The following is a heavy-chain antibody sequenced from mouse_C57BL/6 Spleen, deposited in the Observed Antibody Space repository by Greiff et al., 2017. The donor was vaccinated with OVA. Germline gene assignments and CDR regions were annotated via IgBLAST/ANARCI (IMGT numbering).Heavy chain of an antibody. J-gene: IGHJ2*01. CDR1: GYTFTDYY. V-gene: IGHV1-19*01. Sequence: EVQLQQSGPVLVKPGASVKMSCKASGYTFTDYYMNWVMQSPGKSLEWIGVINPYNGGTSYNQKFKGKATLTVDKSSSTAYMELNSLTSEDSAVYYCASGDYFDYWGQGTTLTVSS. CDR3: ASGDYFDY. CDR2: INPYNGGT.